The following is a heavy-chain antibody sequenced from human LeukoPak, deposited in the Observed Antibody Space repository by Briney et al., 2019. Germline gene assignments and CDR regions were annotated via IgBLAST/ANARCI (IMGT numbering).Heavy chain of an antibody. CDR1: GFTFSSSG. J-gene: IGHJ3*02. CDR3: AKDGSSEKRDAFDI. Sequence: GGSLRLSCAASGFTFSSSGMHWVRQAPGKGLEWVAFIQYDGSDKYYADSVKGRFTISRDNSKNTLYLQMNSLRAEDTAVYYCAKDGSSEKRDAFDIWGQGTMVTVSS. D-gene: IGHD6-6*01. V-gene: IGHV3-30*02. CDR2: IQYDGSDK.